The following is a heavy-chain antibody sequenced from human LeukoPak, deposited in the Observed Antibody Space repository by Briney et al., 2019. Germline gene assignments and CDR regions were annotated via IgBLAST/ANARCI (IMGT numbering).Heavy chain of an antibody. CDR1: GFTFSSYA. CDR3: AKGGGRYGDYPFDY. J-gene: IGHJ4*02. D-gene: IGHD4-17*01. V-gene: IGHV3-23*01. Sequence: GGSLRLSCAASGFTFSSYAMSWVRQAPGKGLEWVSAISGSGGSTYYADSVKGRLTISRDNSKNTLYLRMNSLRAEDTAVYYCAKGGGRYGDYPFDYWGQGTLVTVSS. CDR2: ISGSGGST.